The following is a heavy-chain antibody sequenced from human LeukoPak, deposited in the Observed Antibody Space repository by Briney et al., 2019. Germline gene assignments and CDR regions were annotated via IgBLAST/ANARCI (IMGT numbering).Heavy chain of an antibody. V-gene: IGHV3-21*01. CDR3: ARVGIVAAGGYYYYYYYMDV. D-gene: IGHD6-13*01. CDR2: ISSSSSYI. Sequence: PGGSLRLSCAASGFTFSSYSMNWVRQAPGKGLEWVSSISSSSSYIYYADSVKGRFTISRDNAKNSLYLQMNSLRAEDTAVYYCARVGIVAAGGYYYYYYYMDVWGKGTTVTISS. J-gene: IGHJ6*03. CDR1: GFTFSSYS.